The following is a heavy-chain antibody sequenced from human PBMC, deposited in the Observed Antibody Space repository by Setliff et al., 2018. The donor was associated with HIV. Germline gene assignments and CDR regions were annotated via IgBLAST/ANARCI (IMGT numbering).Heavy chain of an antibody. CDR1: GGSISSSSYY. D-gene: IGHD3-9*01. Sequence: PSETLSLTCTVSGGSISSSSYYWGWIRQPPGKGLEWIGSIYYSGSTYYNPSLKSRVTISVDTSKNQFSLKLSSVTAADTAVYYCARPYYDILTGYPTSSNWFDPWGQGTLVTVSS. CDR2: IYYSGST. CDR3: ARPYYDILTGYPTSSNWFDP. V-gene: IGHV4-39*01. J-gene: IGHJ5*02.